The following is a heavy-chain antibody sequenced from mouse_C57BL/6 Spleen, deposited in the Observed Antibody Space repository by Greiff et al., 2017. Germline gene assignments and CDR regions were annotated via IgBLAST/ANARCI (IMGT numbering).Heavy chain of an antibody. CDR3: ARSGDDYDEGYAMDY. J-gene: IGHJ4*01. CDR1: GYTFTSYW. V-gene: IGHV1-52*01. D-gene: IGHD2-4*01. Sequence: QVQLKQPGAELVRPGSSVKLSCKASGYTFTSYWMHWVKQRPIQGLEWIGNIDPSDSETHYNQKFKDKATLTVDKSSSTAYMQLSSLTSEDSAVYYCARSGDDYDEGYAMDYWGQGTSVTVSS. CDR2: IDPSDSET.